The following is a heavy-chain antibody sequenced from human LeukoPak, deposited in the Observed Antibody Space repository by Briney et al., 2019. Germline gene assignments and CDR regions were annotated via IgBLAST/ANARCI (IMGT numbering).Heavy chain of an antibody. Sequence: GSLRLSCAASGYTFSDYAMSWVRQAPGKGLEWASIISGGGETTYYADSVRGRFTISRDNSKNTLYLQMNSLRAEDTAVYYCAKHGCTGTRCYINYWGQGTLVTVSS. CDR3: AKHGCTGTRCYINY. V-gene: IGHV3-23*01. CDR2: ISGGGETT. J-gene: IGHJ4*02. CDR1: GYTFSDYA. D-gene: IGHD2-2*02.